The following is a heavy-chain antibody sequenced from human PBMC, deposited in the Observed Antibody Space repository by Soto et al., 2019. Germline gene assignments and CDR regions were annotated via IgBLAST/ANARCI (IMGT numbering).Heavy chain of an antibody. CDR2: ISSYNGNT. CDR1: GYTFITYG. Sequence: QVQLVQSGAEVKKPGASVKVSCKASGYTFITYGISWVRQAPGQGLEWMGWISSYNGNTNYAQKLQGRVTMTTDTSMTTAYMELRSLRSVDTAVYYCARDRPTSSIRARDYYYAMDVWGQGTTVTVSS. J-gene: IGHJ6*02. V-gene: IGHV1-18*01. D-gene: IGHD6-6*01. CDR3: ARDRPTSSIRARDYYYAMDV.